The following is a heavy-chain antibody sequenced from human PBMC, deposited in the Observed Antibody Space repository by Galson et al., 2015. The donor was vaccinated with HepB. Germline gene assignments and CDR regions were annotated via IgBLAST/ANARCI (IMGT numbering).Heavy chain of an antibody. Sequence: SLRLSCAASGFNFSSYSMTWVRQAPGKGLEWVACIKEDGSEKNSVDSVKGRLTISRDNAKNSLYLQMDTLRGEDAAVYYCARGDPDGWASFNYWGQGILVTVSS. CDR1: GFNFSSYS. CDR2: IKEDGSEK. D-gene: IGHD5-24*01. J-gene: IGHJ4*02. CDR3: ARGDPDGWASFNY. V-gene: IGHV3-7*03.